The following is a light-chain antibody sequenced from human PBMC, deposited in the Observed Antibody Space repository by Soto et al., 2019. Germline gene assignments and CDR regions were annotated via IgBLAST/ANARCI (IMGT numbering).Light chain of an antibody. J-gene: IGKJ4*01. CDR1: QSLSSSQ. Sequence: EIVLTQSPGTLSLSPGERATLSCRASQSLSSSQLAWYQQKPGQAPRLLIHDASSRATGISDRFTGSGSGTDFTLTITTLEPEDFAVYYCQQRHNRPPLTLGGGTKVDIK. CDR3: QQRHNRPPLT. CDR2: DAS. V-gene: IGKV3D-20*02.